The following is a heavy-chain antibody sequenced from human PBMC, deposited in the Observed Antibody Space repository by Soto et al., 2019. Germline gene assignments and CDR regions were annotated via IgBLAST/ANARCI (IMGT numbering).Heavy chain of an antibody. Sequence: QVQLVQSGAEVKKPGASVKVSCKASGYTFTGYYMHWVRQAPGQGLEWMGWINPNSGGTNYAQQFQGWVTMTRDTSISTAYMELSRLKSDDTAVYYCARSPGGVVTAMYYFDYWGQGTLVTVSS. D-gene: IGHD2-21*02. CDR1: GYTFTGYY. J-gene: IGHJ4*02. CDR2: INPNSGGT. CDR3: ARSPGGVVTAMYYFDY. V-gene: IGHV1-2*04.